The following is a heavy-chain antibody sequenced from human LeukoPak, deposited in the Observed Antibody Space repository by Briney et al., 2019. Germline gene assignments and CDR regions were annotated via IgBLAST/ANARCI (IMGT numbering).Heavy chain of an antibody. D-gene: IGHD3-9*01. CDR2: IRSSGSTI. CDR3: ARGGDYDILTGRDYYFDY. J-gene: IGHJ4*02. CDR1: GFTFSDYY. Sequence: GGSLRLSCAASGFTFSDYYMSWIRQAPGKGLEWVSYIRSSGSTIYYADSVKGRFTISRDNAKNSLYLQMNSLRAEDTAVYYCARGGDYDILTGRDYYFDYWGQGTLVTVSS. V-gene: IGHV3-11*01.